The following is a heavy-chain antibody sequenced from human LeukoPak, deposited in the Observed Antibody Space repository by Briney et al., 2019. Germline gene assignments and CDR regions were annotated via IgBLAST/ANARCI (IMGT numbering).Heavy chain of an antibody. CDR3: ARHHIPKVVGAFRRRAFDY. V-gene: IGHV4-4*02. CDR1: GDSISSNNW. Sequence: SETLSLTCAVSGDSISSNNWWSWVRQPPGKGLEWIGEIYHSGSTYYNPSLKSRVTISVDTSKNQFSLKLSSVTAADTAVYYCARHHIPKVVGAFRRRAFDYWGQGTLVTVSS. D-gene: IGHD1-26*01. J-gene: IGHJ4*02. CDR2: IYHSGST.